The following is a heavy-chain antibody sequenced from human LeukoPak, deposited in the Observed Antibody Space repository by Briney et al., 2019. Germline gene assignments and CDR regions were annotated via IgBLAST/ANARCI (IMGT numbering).Heavy chain of an antibody. J-gene: IGHJ3*02. D-gene: IGHD6-13*01. V-gene: IGHV1-69*04. CDR3: ARGGRYQQLSRGAAFDI. CDR2: IIPILGIA. CDR1: GGTFSSYA. Sequence: SVKVSCKASGGTFSSYAISWVRQAPGQGLEWMGRIIPILGIANYAQKFQGRVTITADKSTSTAYMELSSLRSEDTAVYYCARGGRYQQLSRGAAFDIWGQGTMVTVSS.